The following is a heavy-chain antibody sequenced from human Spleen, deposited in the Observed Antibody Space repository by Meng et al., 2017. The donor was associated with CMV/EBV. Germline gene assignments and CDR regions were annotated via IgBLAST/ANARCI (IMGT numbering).Heavy chain of an antibody. J-gene: IGHJ5*02. D-gene: IGHD2-2*01. Sequence: FSGYYWSWIRQPPGKGLEWIGEINHSGSTNYNPSLKSRVTISVDTSKNQFSLKLSSVTAADTAVYYCARGRPLVVPAAIGWRVTRNWFDPWGQGTLVTVS. CDR1: FSGYY. CDR3: ARGRPLVVPAAIGWRVTRNWFDP. V-gene: IGHV4-34*01. CDR2: INHSGST.